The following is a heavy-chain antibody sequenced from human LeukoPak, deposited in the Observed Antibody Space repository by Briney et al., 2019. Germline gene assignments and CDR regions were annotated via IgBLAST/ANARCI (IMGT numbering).Heavy chain of an antibody. D-gene: IGHD6-19*01. V-gene: IGHV3-30-3*01. Sequence: GGSLRLSCAASGFTFSSYAMHWVRQAPGKGLEWVAVISYDGSNKYYADSVKGRFTISRDNSKNTLYLQMNSLRAEDTAVYYCARGLVGLKWLVGEYWGQGTLVNGSS. CDR3: ARGLVGLKWLVGEY. CDR1: GFTFSSYA. J-gene: IGHJ4*01. CDR2: ISYDGSNK.